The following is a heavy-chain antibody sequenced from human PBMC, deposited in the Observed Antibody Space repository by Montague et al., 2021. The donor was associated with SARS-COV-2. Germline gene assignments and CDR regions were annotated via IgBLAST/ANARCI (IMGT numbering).Heavy chain of an antibody. J-gene: IGHJ4*02. Sequence: SETLSLTCAVSGGSISSSNYWIWVRQPPGKGLEWIGEVYHGGRTNYKPSLKSRVTISLDTSNNHFSLKVTSVTAADTAVYYCARAPYYGPGKPYQFDYWGRGTLVTVSS. CDR1: GGSISSSNY. V-gene: IGHV4-4*02. CDR2: VYHGGRT. CDR3: ARAPYYGPGKPYQFDY. D-gene: IGHD3-10*01.